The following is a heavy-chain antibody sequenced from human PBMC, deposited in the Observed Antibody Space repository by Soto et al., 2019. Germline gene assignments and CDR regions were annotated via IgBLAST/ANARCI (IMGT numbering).Heavy chain of an antibody. V-gene: IGHV5-10-1*01. J-gene: IGHJ6*02. Sequence: PGESLKISCKGSGYSFTSYWISWVRQMPGKGLEWMGRIDPSDSYTNYSPSFQGHVTISADKSISTAYLQWSSLKASDTAMYYCARLFVGSGPYYYYGMDVWGQGTTVTVSS. CDR3: ARLFVGSGPYYYYGMDV. D-gene: IGHD6-19*01. CDR2: IDPSDSYT. CDR1: GYSFTSYW.